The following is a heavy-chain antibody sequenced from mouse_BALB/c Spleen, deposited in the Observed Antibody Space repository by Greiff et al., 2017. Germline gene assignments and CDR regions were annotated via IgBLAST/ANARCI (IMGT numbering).Heavy chain of an antibody. J-gene: IGHJ4*01. CDR1: GYSFTSYY. D-gene: IGHD2-4*01. CDR2: IDPFNGGT. CDR3: AKLRLNYAVDY. V-gene: IGHV1S135*01. Sequence: LEESGPELMKPGASVKISCKASGYSFTSYYMHWVKQSHGKSLEWIGYIDPFNGGTSYNQKFKGKATLTVDKASSTAYMHLSSLTSEDSAVYYCAKLRLNYAVDYWGQGTSVTVSS.